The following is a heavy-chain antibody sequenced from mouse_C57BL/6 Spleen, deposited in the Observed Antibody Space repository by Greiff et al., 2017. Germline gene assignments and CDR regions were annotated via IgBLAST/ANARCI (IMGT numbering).Heavy chain of an antibody. CDR3: ARNEEGLYAMDY. Sequence: QVQLQQSGAELVKPGASVKLSCKASGYTFTEYPIHWVKQRSGQGLEWIGWFYPGSGSIKYNEKFKDKATLTADKSSSTVYMELIRLTSEDSAVYLWARNEEGLYAMDYWGQGTSVTVSS. J-gene: IGHJ4*01. CDR1: GYTFTEYP. CDR2: FYPGSGSI. V-gene: IGHV1-62-2*01.